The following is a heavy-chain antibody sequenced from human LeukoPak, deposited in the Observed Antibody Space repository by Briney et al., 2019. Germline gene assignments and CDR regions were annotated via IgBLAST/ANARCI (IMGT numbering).Heavy chain of an antibody. Sequence: PGGSLRLSCAASGFTFSSYWMHWVRQAPGKGLVWVSRINSDGSITTYADSVKGRFTISRDNAKNTLYLQMNSLRAEDTAVYYCARLMGQQLGYFDYWGQGNLVTVSS. V-gene: IGHV3-74*03. CDR3: ARLMGQQLGYFDY. CDR2: INSDGSIT. J-gene: IGHJ4*02. CDR1: GFTFSSYW. D-gene: IGHD6-13*01.